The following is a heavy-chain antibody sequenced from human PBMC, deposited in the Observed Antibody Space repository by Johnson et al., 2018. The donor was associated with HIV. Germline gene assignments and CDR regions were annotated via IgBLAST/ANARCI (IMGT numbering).Heavy chain of an antibody. CDR1: GFSFDESD. CDR3: ARDTYYYDTSGYLTRPRAFDV. V-gene: IGHV3-20*04. CDR2: INWIGATP. D-gene: IGHD3-22*01. J-gene: IGHJ3*01. Sequence: VQLVESGGGVARPGGSLRLSCEASGFSFDESDMLWVRQAPGKGLEWVSGINWIGATPGSADSVKGRFPISIDNARNFLYLQMNSLRAEDTALYYCARDTYYYDTSGYLTRPRAFDVWGQGTTVTVSS.